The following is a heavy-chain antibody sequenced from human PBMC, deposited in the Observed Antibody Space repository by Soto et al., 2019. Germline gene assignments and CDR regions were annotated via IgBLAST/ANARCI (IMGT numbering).Heavy chain of an antibody. CDR2: ISGSGGST. J-gene: IGHJ4*02. CDR3: AKDLSPAYDSSAPGGY. CDR1: GFTFSGYA. D-gene: IGHD3-22*01. Sequence: PGGSLRLSCAASGFTFSGYAMSWVRQAPGKGLEWVSAISGSGGSTYYADSVKGRFTISRDNSKNTLYLQMNSLRAEDTAVYYCAKDLSPAYDSSAPGGYWGQGTLVTVSS. V-gene: IGHV3-23*01.